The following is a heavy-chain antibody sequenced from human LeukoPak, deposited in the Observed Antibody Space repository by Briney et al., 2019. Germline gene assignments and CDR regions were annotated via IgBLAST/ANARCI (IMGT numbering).Heavy chain of an antibody. D-gene: IGHD3-10*01. CDR2: IYYSGST. CDR3: ARSTYYYGSGSFDY. CDR1: GGSISSYY. J-gene: IGHJ4*02. Sequence: SETLSLTCTVSGGSISSYYWSWIRQPPGKGLEWIGYIYYSGSTNYNPSLKSQVTISVDTSKNQFSLKLSSVTAADTAVYYCARSTYYYGSGSFDYWGQGTLVTVSS. V-gene: IGHV4-59*01.